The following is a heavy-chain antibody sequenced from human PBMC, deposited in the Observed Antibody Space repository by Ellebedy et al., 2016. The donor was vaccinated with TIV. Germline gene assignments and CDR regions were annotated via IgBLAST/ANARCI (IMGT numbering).Heavy chain of an antibody. J-gene: IGHJ4*02. V-gene: IGHV3-7*01. CDR2: INQVGSDI. D-gene: IGHD5-12*01. CDR1: GFTFGSYW. Sequence: GESLKISXAASGFTFGSYWMSWVRQAPGEGLEWVANINQVGSDIYHVDSVKGRFFISRDNAKNSLYLQMNSLRAEDTAVYYCTRDNRGYTFGYSFDYWGQGTLVTVSS. CDR3: TRDNRGYTFGYSFDY.